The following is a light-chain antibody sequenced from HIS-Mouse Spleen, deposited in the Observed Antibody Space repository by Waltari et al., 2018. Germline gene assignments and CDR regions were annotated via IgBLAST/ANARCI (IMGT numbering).Light chain of an antibody. V-gene: IGLV3-21*03. CDR2: DES. CDR3: QVWDSSSDHPV. Sequence: SYVLTPPPSVSVATGNTARLTCGGNTNGSNRLLWYQQKPGQAPVLVVYDESDRPSGIPERFSGSNSGKTATLTISRVEAGDEADYYCQVWDSSSDHPVFGGGTKLTVL. J-gene: IGLJ3*02. CDR1: TNGSNR.